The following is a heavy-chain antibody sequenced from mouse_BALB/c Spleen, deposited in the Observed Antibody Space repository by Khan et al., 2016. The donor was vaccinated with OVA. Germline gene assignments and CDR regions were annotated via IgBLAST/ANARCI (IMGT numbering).Heavy chain of an antibody. CDR1: GYTFTSYW. CDR3: TRRNWDVAWLAY. Sequence: VQLQQSGTVLARPGASVKMSCKASGYTFTSYWMHWVKQRPGQGLEWIGDIYPGNTDTNYNQKFKGKAKLTAVTSTSTAYMELSSLTNEDSAVYYCTRRNWDVAWLAYWGQGTLVTVSA. CDR2: IYPGNTDT. V-gene: IGHV1-5*01. D-gene: IGHD4-1*01. J-gene: IGHJ3*01.